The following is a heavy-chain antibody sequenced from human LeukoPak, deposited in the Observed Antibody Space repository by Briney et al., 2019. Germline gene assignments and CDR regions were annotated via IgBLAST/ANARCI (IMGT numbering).Heavy chain of an antibody. CDR3: ARDLGEVTASIDY. CDR1: GFTFSNAW. CDR2: ISSSSSYI. V-gene: IGHV3-21*01. J-gene: IGHJ4*02. Sequence: KTGGSLRLSCAASGFTFSNAWMSWVRQAPGKGLEWVSSISSSSSYIYYADSVKGRFTISRDNAKNSLYLQMNSLRAEDTAVYYCARDLGEVTASIDYWGQGTLVTVSS. D-gene: IGHD2-21*02.